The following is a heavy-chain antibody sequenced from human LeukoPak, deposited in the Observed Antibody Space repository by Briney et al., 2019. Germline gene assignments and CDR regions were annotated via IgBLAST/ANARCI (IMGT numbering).Heavy chain of an antibody. J-gene: IGHJ5*02. CDR2: IYHTGTT. D-gene: IGHD3-22*01. CDR1: GGLISRIEYY. V-gene: IGHV4-30-4*01. Sequence: SQTLSLTCTVSGGLISRIEYYWGWVRQSPVRGLEWLGHIYHTGTTLYSPHLNNRLTLSVDSSKNQFSLTLNSVTAADTAMYFCARDYYDSSGSINWFDTWGPGTLVTVSS. CDR3: ARDYYDSSGSINWFDT.